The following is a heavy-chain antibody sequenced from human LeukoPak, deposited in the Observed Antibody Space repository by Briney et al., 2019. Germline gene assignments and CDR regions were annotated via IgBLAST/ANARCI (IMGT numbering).Heavy chain of an antibody. D-gene: IGHD3-9*01. Sequence: GGSLRLSCAASGFTFSDYYMSWIRQAPGKGLEWVSYISSSGSIIYYADSVKGRFTISRDNSKNTLYLQMNSLRAEDTVVYYCAKAVLYDILTGFDYWGQGTLVTVSS. CDR2: ISSSGSII. CDR1: GFTFSDYY. CDR3: AKAVLYDILTGFDY. V-gene: IGHV3-11*04. J-gene: IGHJ4*02.